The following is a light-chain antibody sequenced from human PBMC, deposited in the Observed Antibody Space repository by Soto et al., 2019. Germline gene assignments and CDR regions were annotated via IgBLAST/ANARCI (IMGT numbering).Light chain of an antibody. Sequence: QSALTQPASVSGSPGQSITISCTGTSSDVGGYNYVSWYQQHPGKAPKLMIYEVSNRPSGVSNRFSGSKSGNTASLTISGLQAEDEADYCCSSYTSSSTWVFGTGTKVTVL. V-gene: IGLV2-14*01. CDR2: EVS. CDR3: SSYTSSSTWV. J-gene: IGLJ1*01. CDR1: SSDVGGYNY.